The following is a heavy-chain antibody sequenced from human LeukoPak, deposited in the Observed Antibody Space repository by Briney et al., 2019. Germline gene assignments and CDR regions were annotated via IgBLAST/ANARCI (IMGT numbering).Heavy chain of an antibody. Sequence: GGSLRLSCAASGFTFSSHAMHWARQAPGKGLEWVAALSHDGNYKDYADSVKGRFTISRDNSKNTLYLQMNSLRAEDTAVYYCARPLFGGYSSYYGMDVWGQGTTVTVSS. V-gene: IGHV3-30*14. CDR2: LSHDGNYK. D-gene: IGHD3-22*01. J-gene: IGHJ6*02. CDR1: GFTFSSHA. CDR3: ARPLFGGYSSYYGMDV.